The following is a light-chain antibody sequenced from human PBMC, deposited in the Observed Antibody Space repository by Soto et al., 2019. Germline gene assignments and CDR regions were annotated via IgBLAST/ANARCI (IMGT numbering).Light chain of an antibody. CDR3: QQRST. J-gene: IGKJ1*01. CDR1: QSVINNY. CDR2: DAS. V-gene: IGKV3-11*01. Sequence: EIVLTQSPGTLSLSPGEIATLYFRASQSVINNYLAWYQQKPGQAPRLLIYDASNRATGIPARFSGSGSGTDFTLTISSLEPEDFAVYYCQQRSTFGQGTKVDI.